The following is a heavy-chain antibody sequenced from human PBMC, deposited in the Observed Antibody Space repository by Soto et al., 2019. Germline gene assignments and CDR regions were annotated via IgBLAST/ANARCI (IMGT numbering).Heavy chain of an antibody. D-gene: IGHD1-26*01. CDR1: GNTFTDYY. J-gene: IGHJ4*02. CDR2: INANNGFT. CDR3: ARDHRTGSYSV. Sequence: QVQLVQSGAEVKKPGASVKVSCKTSGNTFTDYYIHWVRQAPGQGLEWIGWINANNGFTDYAQKFQDRFTMIRDTSINTAYMEVNSLRSDDTALYFCARDHRTGSYSVWGQGTLVTVSS. V-gene: IGHV1-2*02.